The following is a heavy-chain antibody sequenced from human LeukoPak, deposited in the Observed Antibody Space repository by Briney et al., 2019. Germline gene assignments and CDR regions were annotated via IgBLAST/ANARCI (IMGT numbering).Heavy chain of an antibody. CDR2: IYTSGST. J-gene: IGHJ5*02. CDR1: GGSISSGSYY. Sequence: PSETLSLTCTVSGGSISSGSYYWSWIRQPAGKGLEWIGRIYTSGSTNYNPSLKSRVTISVDTSKNQFSLKLSSVTAADTAVYYCARIRPGYCSSTSCPGTFDPWGQGTLVTVSS. V-gene: IGHV4-61*02. D-gene: IGHD2-2*01. CDR3: ARIRPGYCSSTSCPGTFDP.